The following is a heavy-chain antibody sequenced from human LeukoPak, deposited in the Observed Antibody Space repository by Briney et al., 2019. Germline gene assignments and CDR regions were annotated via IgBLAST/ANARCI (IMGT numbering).Heavy chain of an antibody. CDR1: GSTFSSYS. D-gene: IGHD5-12*01. J-gene: IGHJ4*02. Sequence: GGSLRLSCAASGSTFSSYSMNWVRQAPGKGLEWVSYISSSSSTIYYADSVKGRFTISRDNAKNSLYLQMNSLRAEDTAVYYCARYRVDIVATIEDYWGQGTLVTVSS. CDR3: ARYRVDIVATIEDY. V-gene: IGHV3-48*04. CDR2: ISSSSSTI.